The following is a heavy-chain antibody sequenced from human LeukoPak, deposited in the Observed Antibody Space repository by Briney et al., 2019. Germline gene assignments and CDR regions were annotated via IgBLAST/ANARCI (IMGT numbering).Heavy chain of an antibody. Sequence: ASVKVSCKASGGTFSSYAISWVRQAPGQGLEWMGRIIPILGIANYALKFQGRVTITADKSTSTAYMELSSLRSEDTAVYYCAREPRAGSGSYYTGAFDIWGQGTMVTVSS. V-gene: IGHV1-69*04. D-gene: IGHD1-26*01. CDR3: AREPRAGSGSYYTGAFDI. J-gene: IGHJ3*02. CDR2: IIPILGIA. CDR1: GGTFSSYA.